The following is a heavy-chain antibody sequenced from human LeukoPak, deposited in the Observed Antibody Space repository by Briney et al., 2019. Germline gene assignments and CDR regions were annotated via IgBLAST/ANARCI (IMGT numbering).Heavy chain of an antibody. CDR2: FHPGDSET. CDR3: ARTIAFYYDSSSYMDF. CDR1: GYSFSNHW. J-gene: IGHJ4*02. Sequence: GESLKISCKGSGYSFSNHWIGWVRQKPGKGLEWMGIFHPGDSETRSSPSFQGQVTMSADQSITTAYLQWNSLKASDTAMYFCARTIAFYYDSSSYMDFWGQGTLVIVSS. V-gene: IGHV5-51*01. D-gene: IGHD3-22*01.